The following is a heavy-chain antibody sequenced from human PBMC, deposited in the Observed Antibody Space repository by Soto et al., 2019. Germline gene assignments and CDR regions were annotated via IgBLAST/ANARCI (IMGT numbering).Heavy chain of an antibody. CDR3: ARAYSSSWTEVGYYYYMDV. V-gene: IGHV1-18*01. Sequence: GASVKVSCKASGYTFTSYGISWVRQAPGQGLEWMGWISAYNGNTNYAQKLQGRVTMTTDTSTSTAYMELRSLRSDDTAVYYCARAYSSSWTEVGYYYYMDVGGKGPRFTVSS. J-gene: IGHJ6*03. CDR2: ISAYNGNT. CDR1: GYTFTSYG. D-gene: IGHD6-13*01.